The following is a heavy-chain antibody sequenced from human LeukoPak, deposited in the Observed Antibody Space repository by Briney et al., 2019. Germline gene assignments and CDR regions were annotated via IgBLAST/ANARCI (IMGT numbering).Heavy chain of an antibody. CDR2: ISDSGGST. V-gene: IGHV3-23*01. J-gene: IGHJ4*02. D-gene: IGHD3-22*01. CDR3: AKDYYFDSNHFDY. Sequence: QAGGSLRLSCAASGFTFSSYGMSWVRQAPGKGLEWVSAISDSGGSTYYADSVKGRVTISRDNSKNTLYLQMNSLRAEDTAIYYCAKDYYFDSNHFDYWGQGTLVTVSS. CDR1: GFTFSSYG.